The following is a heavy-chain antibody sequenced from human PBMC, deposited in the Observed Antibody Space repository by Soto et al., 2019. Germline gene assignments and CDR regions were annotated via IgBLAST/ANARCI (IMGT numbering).Heavy chain of an antibody. D-gene: IGHD6-13*01. J-gene: IGHJ4*02. V-gene: IGHV1-46*03. Sequence: ASVKVSCKASGGTFSSYAISWVRQAPGQGLEWMGIINPSGGSTSYAQKFQGRVTMTRDTSTSTVYMELSSLRSEDTAVYYCARDYHQTYSSSWYLDYWGQGTLVTVSS. CDR3: ARDYHQTYSSSWYLDY. CDR1: GGTFSSYA. CDR2: INPSGGST.